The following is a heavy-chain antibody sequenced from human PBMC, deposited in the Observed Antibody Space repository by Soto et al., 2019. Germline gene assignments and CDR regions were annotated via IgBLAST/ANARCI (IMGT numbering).Heavy chain of an antibody. CDR3: AQTEDGGRSRTPAGWFDA. D-gene: IGHD2-15*01. J-gene: IGHJ5*02. V-gene: IGHV2-26*01. CDR1: GFSLSNAGMG. Sequence: QVTLKESGPVLVKPTETLTLTCTVPGFSLSNAGMGVSWIRQPPGKALEWLAHIFSNDERRFSTSLKNRLSISKDTSNSQVVLIMTNMDPVDTATYYCAQTEDGGRSRTPAGWFDAWGQGTLVTVSS. CDR2: IFSNDER.